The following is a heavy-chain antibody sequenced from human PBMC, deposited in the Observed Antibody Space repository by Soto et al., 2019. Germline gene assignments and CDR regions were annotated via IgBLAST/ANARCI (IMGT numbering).Heavy chain of an antibody. Sequence: QVQLQESGPGLVKPSETLSLTCTVSGGSISSYYWSWIRQPPGKGLEWIGYISYIGSTNYNPSLKSRVTIAVDPSKNPFSLKLSSVTAADTAVYYCAREGLITGTTYYYYGMDVWGQGTTVTVSS. CDR2: ISYIGST. J-gene: IGHJ6*02. CDR1: GGSISSYY. CDR3: AREGLITGTTYYYYGMDV. D-gene: IGHD1-7*01. V-gene: IGHV4-59*01.